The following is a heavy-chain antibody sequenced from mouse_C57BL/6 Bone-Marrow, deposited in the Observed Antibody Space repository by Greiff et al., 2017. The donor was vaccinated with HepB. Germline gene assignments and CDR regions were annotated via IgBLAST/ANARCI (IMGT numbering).Heavy chain of an antibody. Sequence: EVMLVESGGGLVKPGGSLKLSCAASGFTFSSYTMSWVRQTPEKRLEWVATISGGGGNTYYPDSVKGRFTISRDNAKNTLYLQMSSLRSEDTALYYCARGGVYYGNYGYFDVWGTGTTVTVSS. CDR3: ARGGVYYGNYGYFDV. CDR2: ISGGGGNT. D-gene: IGHD2-1*01. J-gene: IGHJ1*03. CDR1: GFTFSSYT. V-gene: IGHV5-9*01.